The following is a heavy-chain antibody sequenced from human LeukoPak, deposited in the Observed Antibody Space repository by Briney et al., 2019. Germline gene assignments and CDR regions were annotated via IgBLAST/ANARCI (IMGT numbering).Heavy chain of an antibody. CDR3: ARDPHPGVAANYSSLDY. CDR1: GGTFSSYA. Sequence: ASVKVSCKASGGTFSSYAISWVRQAPGQGLEWMGRIIPVLGIANYAQKFQGRVTITADKSTSTAYMELSSLRSEDTAVYYCARDPHPGVAANYSSLDYWGQGTLVTVSS. D-gene: IGHD2-15*01. CDR2: IIPVLGIA. J-gene: IGHJ4*02. V-gene: IGHV1-69*04.